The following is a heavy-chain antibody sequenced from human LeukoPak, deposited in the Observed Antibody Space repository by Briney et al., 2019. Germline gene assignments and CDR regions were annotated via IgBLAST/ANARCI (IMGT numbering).Heavy chain of an antibody. D-gene: IGHD2-2*01. V-gene: IGHV3-11*04. Sequence: GGSLRLSCAASGFTFSDYYMSWIRQAPGKGLEWVSYISSSGSTIYYADSVKGRFTISSDNDKNSLYLQMNSLRAEDTAVYYCATWGYCSSTSCYPGPFDYWGQGTLVTVSS. CDR3: ATWGYCSSTSCYPGPFDY. CDR2: ISSSGSTI. CDR1: GFTFSDYY. J-gene: IGHJ4*02.